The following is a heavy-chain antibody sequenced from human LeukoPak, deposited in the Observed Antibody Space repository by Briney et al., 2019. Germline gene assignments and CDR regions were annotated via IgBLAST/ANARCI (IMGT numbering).Heavy chain of an antibody. Sequence: SETLSLTCTVSGGSISSGGYYWSWIRQPPGKGLEWIGYIYHSGSTYYNPSLKSRVTISVDRSKNQFSLKLSSVTAADTAVYYCARGVDTAMAPFDYWGQGTLVTVSS. CDR1: GGSISSGGYY. J-gene: IGHJ4*02. CDR3: ARGVDTAMAPFDY. D-gene: IGHD5-18*01. V-gene: IGHV4-30-2*01. CDR2: IYHSGST.